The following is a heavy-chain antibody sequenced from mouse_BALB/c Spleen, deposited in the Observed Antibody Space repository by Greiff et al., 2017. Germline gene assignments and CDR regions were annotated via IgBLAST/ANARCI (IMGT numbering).Heavy chain of an antibody. CDR1: GFTFSSFG. CDR3: ARSSYRYYEAWFAY. CDR2: ISSGSSTI. Sequence: EVMLVESGGGLVQPGGSRKLSCAASGFTFSSFGMHWVRQAPEKGLEWVAYISSGSSTIYYADTVKGRFTISRDNPKNTLFLQMTSLRSEDTAMYYCARSSYRYYEAWFAYWGQGTLVTVSA. D-gene: IGHD2-14*01. J-gene: IGHJ3*01. V-gene: IGHV5-17*02.